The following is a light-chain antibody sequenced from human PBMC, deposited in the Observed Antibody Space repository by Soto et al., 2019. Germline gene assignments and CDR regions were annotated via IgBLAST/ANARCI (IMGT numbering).Light chain of an antibody. J-gene: IGLJ1*01. CDR1: VLAKKY. CDR3: YSAADNMRV. Sequence: SYELTQPSSVSVSPGQTARITCSGDVLAKKYARWFQQKPGQAPVLEIYKDSERPSGIPERFSGSSSGTTVTLTISGAQVEDEADYYCYSAADNMRVFGTGTKVTVL. V-gene: IGLV3-27*01. CDR2: KDS.